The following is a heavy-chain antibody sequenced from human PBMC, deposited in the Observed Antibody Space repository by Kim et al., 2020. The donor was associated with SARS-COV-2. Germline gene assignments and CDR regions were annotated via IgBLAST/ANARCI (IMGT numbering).Heavy chain of an antibody. CDR3: ARGIAARSRFDY. Sequence: YNPSLKSRVTISVDTSKNQFSLKLSSVTAADTAVYYCARGIAARSRFDYWGQGTLVTVSS. V-gene: IGHV4-59*09. J-gene: IGHJ4*02. D-gene: IGHD6-6*01.